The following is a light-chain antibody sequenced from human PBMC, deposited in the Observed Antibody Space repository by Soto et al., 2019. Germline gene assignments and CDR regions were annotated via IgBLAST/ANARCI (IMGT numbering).Light chain of an antibody. CDR1: QSISSN. V-gene: IGKV3-15*01. J-gene: IGKJ2*01. CDR2: GAS. CDR3: QQYNNWPPYT. Sequence: EIVMTQSPATLSVSPGERATLSCRASQSISSNLAWYQQKPGQAPRLLIYGASTRATDIRARFCGSGSGTEFTLTISSLQSEDFAVYFCQQYNNWPPYTVGPGTKLEIK.